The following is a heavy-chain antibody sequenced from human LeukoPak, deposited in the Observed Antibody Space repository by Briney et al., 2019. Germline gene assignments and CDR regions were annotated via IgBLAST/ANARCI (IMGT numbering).Heavy chain of an antibody. J-gene: IGHJ4*02. V-gene: IGHV4-59*01. CDR3: ARTGIAVAGEPFDY. D-gene: IGHD6-19*01. CDR2: IYYSGST. CDR1: GGSISSYY. Sequence: SETLSLTCTVSGGSISSYYWSWIRQPPGKGLEWIGYIYYSGSTNYNPSLKSRDTISVDTSKNQFSLKLSSVTAADTAVYYCARTGIAVAGEPFDYWGQGTLVTVSS.